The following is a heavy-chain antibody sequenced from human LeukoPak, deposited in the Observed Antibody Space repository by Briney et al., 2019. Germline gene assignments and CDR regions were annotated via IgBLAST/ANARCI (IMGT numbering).Heavy chain of an antibody. CDR2: IFYSGST. V-gene: IGHV4-39*07. Sequence: SETLSLTCTVSGDSIGSSSYYWGWIRQSPEKGLEWIVSIFYSGSTYHTPSLKSRLTMSLDTSKNQFSLRLTSVTAADTAVYYCARQVAIVEPTDPNWFDSWGQGTLVTVSS. CDR3: ARQVAIVEPTDPNWFDS. J-gene: IGHJ5*01. CDR1: GDSIGSSSYY. D-gene: IGHD1-26*01.